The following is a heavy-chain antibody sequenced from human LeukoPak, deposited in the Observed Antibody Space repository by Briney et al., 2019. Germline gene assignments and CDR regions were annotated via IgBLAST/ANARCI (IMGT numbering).Heavy chain of an antibody. D-gene: IGHD1-1*01. CDR1: GGSISRSSYY. CDR3: ARQNDRSHDY. CDR2: IYYSGTT. Sequence: PSETLSLTCTVSGGSISRSSYYWGWICQPPGKGLEWIGSIYYSGTTYSNPSLKSRVTISVDTSKNQFSLKLRSVTAADTAVYYCARQNDRSHDYWGQGTLVTVSS. J-gene: IGHJ4*02. V-gene: IGHV4-39*01.